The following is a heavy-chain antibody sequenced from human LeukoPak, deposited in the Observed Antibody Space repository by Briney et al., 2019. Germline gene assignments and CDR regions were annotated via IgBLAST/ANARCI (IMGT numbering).Heavy chain of an antibody. CDR3: ARVGGRFSAIDY. D-gene: IGHD3-3*01. J-gene: IGHJ4*02. CDR2: ISSSGSTI. Sequence: GGSLRLSCAASGFTFSSYEMNWVRQAPGKGLEWISYISSSGSTIYYADSVKGRFTISRDNAKNSLYLQMNSLRAEDTAVYYCARVGGRFSAIDYWGQGTLVTVSS. CDR1: GFTFSSYE. V-gene: IGHV3-48*03.